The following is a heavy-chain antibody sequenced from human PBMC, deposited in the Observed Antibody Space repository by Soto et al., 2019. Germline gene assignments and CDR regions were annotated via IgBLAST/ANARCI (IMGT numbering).Heavy chain of an antibody. Sequence: PEGSLRLSCAASGFTFSSYAMHWVRQAPGKGLEWVAVISYDGSNKYYADSVKGRFTISRDNSKNTLYLQMNSLRAEDTAVYYCARDRHDGLDYWGQGTLVTVSS. CDR2: ISYDGSNK. V-gene: IGHV3-30-3*01. J-gene: IGHJ4*02. CDR1: GFTFSSYA. CDR3: ARDRHDGLDY.